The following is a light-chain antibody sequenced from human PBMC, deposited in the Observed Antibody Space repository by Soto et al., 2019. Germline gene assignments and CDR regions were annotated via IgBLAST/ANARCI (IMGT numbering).Light chain of an antibody. V-gene: IGKV3-20*01. CDR3: QQYGHSPYT. CDR2: GAS. CDR1: QSVSSSY. Sequence: EIVLTQSPGTLSLSPGERATLSCRASQSVSSSYLAWYQQKPGQAPRLLIYGASSRATGIPDRFSGSGSGTDITLTISRLEPEDFAVYYCQQYGHSPYTFGQGTKLEIK. J-gene: IGKJ2*01.